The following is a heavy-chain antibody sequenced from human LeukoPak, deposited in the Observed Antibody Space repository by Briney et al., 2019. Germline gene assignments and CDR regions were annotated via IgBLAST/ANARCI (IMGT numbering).Heavy chain of an antibody. V-gene: IGHV3-53*01. CDR1: GFTVSSNS. J-gene: IGHJ6*03. CDR2: IYSGGNT. CDR3: ARGRTSRDGYNYGYYYYMDV. D-gene: IGHD5-24*01. Sequence: GGSLRLSCTVSGFTVSSNSMSWVRQAPGKGLEWVSFIYSGGNTHYSDSVKGRFTISRDNSKNTLYLQMNSLRAEDTAVYYCARGRTSRDGYNYGYYYYMDVWGKGTTVTISS.